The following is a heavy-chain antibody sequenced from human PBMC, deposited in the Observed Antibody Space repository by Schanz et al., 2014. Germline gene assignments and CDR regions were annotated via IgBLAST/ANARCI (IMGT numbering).Heavy chain of an antibody. CDR2: IYGGGIT. J-gene: IGHJ4*02. Sequence: QVPMVEFGGGVVQPWGSLRLSCVASGFTFSRYGMHWVRQAPGKGLEWVSVIYGGGITYYADSVKGRFTISRDSSRNTLYLQMNSLRAEDTAVYYCASLYDREYFDYWGQGTLVTVSS. CDR3: ASLYDREYFDY. V-gene: IGHV3-NL1*01. D-gene: IGHD2-8*01. CDR1: GFTFSRYG.